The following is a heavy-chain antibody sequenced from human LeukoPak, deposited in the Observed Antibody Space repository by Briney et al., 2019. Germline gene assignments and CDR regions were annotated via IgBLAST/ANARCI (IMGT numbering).Heavy chain of an antibody. Sequence: PGGSLRLSCAASGYTFSSYAMSRVRQAPGKGLEWVSAISGSGGSTYYADSVKGRFTISRDNSKNTLYLQMNSLRAEDTAVYYCAKVPYRITYYYFDYWGQGTLVTVSS. CDR1: GYTFSSYA. CDR2: ISGSGGST. D-gene: IGHD3-10*01. V-gene: IGHV3-23*01. CDR3: AKVPYRITYYYFDY. J-gene: IGHJ4*02.